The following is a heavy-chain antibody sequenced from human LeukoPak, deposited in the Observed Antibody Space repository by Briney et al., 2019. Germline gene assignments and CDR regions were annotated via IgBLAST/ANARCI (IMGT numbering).Heavy chain of an antibody. CDR2: ISGSGVST. J-gene: IGHJ4*02. CDR3: AKDLNNSPY. V-gene: IGHV3-23*01. Sequence: GGSLRLSCAAFGFTFSSFAMSWVRQPPGKGLEWVSGISGSGVSTYYADSVKGRFTISRDNSKNTLFLQVNSLRAEDTAVYFCAKDLNNSPYWGQGTLVTVSS. D-gene: IGHD2-21*01. CDR1: GFTFSSFA.